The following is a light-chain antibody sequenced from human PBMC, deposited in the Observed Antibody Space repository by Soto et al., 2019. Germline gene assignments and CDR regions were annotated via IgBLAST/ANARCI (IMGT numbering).Light chain of an antibody. J-gene: IGKJ5*01. CDR3: QQRSNWPIT. CDR2: GAS. Sequence: EVVLAQSPGTLSLPPGERATLSCQASQSVSSSYLAWYQQKPGQAPRLLIYGASSRATGIPARFSGSGSGTDFTLTISSLEPEDFAVYYCQQRSNWPITFGQGTRLEI. V-gene: IGKV3D-20*02. CDR1: QSVSSSY.